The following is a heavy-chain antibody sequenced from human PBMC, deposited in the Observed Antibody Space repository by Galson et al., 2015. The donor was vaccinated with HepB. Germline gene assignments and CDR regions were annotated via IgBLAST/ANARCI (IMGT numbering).Heavy chain of an antibody. CDR3: ARAQPPRYSGYDFLVA. Sequence: SVKVSCKASGYTFTSYAMHWVRQAPGQRLEWMGWINAGNGNTKYSQKFQGRVTITRDTSASTAYMELSSLRSEDTAVYYCARAQPPRYSGYDFLVAWGQGTLVTVSS. D-gene: IGHD5-12*01. CDR1: GYTFTSYA. V-gene: IGHV1-3*01. CDR2: INAGNGNT. J-gene: IGHJ4*02.